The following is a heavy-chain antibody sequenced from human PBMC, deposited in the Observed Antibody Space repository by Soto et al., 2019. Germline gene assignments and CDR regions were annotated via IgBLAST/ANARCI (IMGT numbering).Heavy chain of an antibody. V-gene: IGHV3-13*01. CDR2: IGSAGDT. J-gene: IGHJ6*02. CDR3: ARGDEGLFDYGMDF. CDR1: GFTFSRFD. Sequence: GGSLRLSCAASGFTFSRFDMHWVRQVAGKGLEWVSTIGSAGDTYFSDSVRGRFTISRGNGKNSLYLQMNSLRAGDTAVYYCARGDEGLFDYGMDFWGQGSTVPVS. D-gene: IGHD2-21*02.